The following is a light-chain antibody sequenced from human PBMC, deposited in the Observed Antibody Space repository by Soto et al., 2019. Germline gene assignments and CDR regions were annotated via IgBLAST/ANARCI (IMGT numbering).Light chain of an antibody. V-gene: IGLV3-1*01. Sequence: SYELTQPPSVSVSPGQTASITCSGDKLGERYACWYQQKPAQSPVLVIYQDNRRPSGIPERFSGSNSGNSATLTISGTQAMDEADYYCQTWDSNSPWFGGGTKLTVL. J-gene: IGLJ3*02. CDR1: KLGERY. CDR2: QDN. CDR3: QTWDSNSPW.